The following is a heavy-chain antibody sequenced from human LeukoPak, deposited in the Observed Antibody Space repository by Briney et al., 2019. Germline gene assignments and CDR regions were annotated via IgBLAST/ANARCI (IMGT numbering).Heavy chain of an antibody. Sequence: GGSLRLSRAASGFTFSSYGMHWVRQAPGKGLEWVAVISYDGSNKYYADSVKGRFTISRDNSKNTLYLQMNSLRAEDTAVYYCAKDAYDYGDLGWFDPWGQGTLVTVSS. J-gene: IGHJ5*02. CDR2: ISYDGSNK. D-gene: IGHD4-17*01. V-gene: IGHV3-30*18. CDR3: AKDAYDYGDLGWFDP. CDR1: GFTFSSYG.